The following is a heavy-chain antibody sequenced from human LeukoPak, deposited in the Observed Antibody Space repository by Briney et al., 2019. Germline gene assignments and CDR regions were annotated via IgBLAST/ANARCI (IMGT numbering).Heavy chain of an antibody. CDR3: ARGDSSVGLNY. D-gene: IGHD1-26*01. Sequence: SETLSLTCAVYGGSFSGYYWSWIRQPPGKGLEWIGEINHSGSTNYNPSLKSRVTISVDTSKNQFSLKLSSATAADTAVYYCARGDSSVGLNYWGQGTLVTVSS. J-gene: IGHJ4*02. CDR2: INHSGST. V-gene: IGHV4-34*01. CDR1: GGSFSGYY.